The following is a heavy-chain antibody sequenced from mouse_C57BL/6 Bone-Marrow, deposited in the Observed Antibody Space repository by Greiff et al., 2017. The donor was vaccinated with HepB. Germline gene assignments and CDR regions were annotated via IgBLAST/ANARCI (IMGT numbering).Heavy chain of an antibody. CDR2: IWGGGST. D-gene: IGHD1-1*01. CDR1: GFSLTSYG. CDR3: AKHRLGGYGTYDAMDY. J-gene: IGHJ4*01. Sequence: QVQLKESGPGLVAPSQSLSITCTVSGFSLTSYGVDWVRQPPGKGLEWLGVIWGGGSTNYNSALMSRLSISKDNSKSQVFLKMNSRQTDDKAMDDCAKHRLGGYGTYDAMDYWGQGTSVTVSS. V-gene: IGHV2-9*01.